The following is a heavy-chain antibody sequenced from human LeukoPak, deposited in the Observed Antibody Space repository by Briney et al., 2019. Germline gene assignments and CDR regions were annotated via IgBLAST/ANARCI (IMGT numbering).Heavy chain of an antibody. CDR3: ARERIQLWSSFDY. V-gene: IGHV4-59*06. CDR1: GGSISSYY. CDR2: IYYSGST. J-gene: IGHJ4*02. Sequence: SETLSLTCTVSGGSISSYYWSWIRQHPGKGLEWIGYIYYSGSTYYNPSLKSRVTISVDTSKNQFSLKLSSVTAADTAVYYCARERIQLWSSFDYWGQGTLVTVSS. D-gene: IGHD5-18*01.